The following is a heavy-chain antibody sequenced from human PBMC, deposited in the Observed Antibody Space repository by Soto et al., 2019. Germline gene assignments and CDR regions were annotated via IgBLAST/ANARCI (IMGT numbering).Heavy chain of an antibody. CDR1: GFTISSNA. Sequence: GSLRLSCAASGFTISSNAMYWVRQAPGKGLEWVSSISERGDTTHYADSVKGRSTISRDTSKNTLYLQLNTMRADDTAVYYCAKDKPGTTSFDYWGQGTLVTVSS. J-gene: IGHJ4*02. CDR2: ISERGDTT. D-gene: IGHD1-1*01. V-gene: IGHV3-23*01. CDR3: AKDKPGTTSFDY.